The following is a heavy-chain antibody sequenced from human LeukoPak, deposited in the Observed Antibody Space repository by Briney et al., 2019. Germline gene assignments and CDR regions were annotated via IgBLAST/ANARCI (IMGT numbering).Heavy chain of an antibody. V-gene: IGHV3-74*01. J-gene: IGHJ5*02. CDR2: INTDGSRI. D-gene: IGHD3-22*01. Sequence: GGSLRLSCAASGFTFSNYWMHWVRQAPGKGLVWVSRINTDGSRITYADSVKGRFTVSRDNAMNTVYLQMNSLRAEDTAVYYCARVLSGSWDWFDPWGQGTLVTVSS. CDR1: GFTFSNYW. CDR3: ARVLSGSWDWFDP.